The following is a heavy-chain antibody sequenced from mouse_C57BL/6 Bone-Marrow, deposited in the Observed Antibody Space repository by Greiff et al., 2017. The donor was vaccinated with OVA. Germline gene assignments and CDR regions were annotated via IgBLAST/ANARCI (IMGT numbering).Heavy chain of an antibody. J-gene: IGHJ2*01. CDR2: IHPSASDT. CDR1: GYTFTSYW. D-gene: IGHD2-1*01. V-gene: IGHV1-74*01. Sequence: QVQLQQPGAELVKPGASVTVSCKASGYTFTSYWMHWVKQRPGQGLEWIGRIHPSASDTNYNQKFKGKATLTVDKSSRTAYMQLSSLPSEDAAVYYCAIQIYYDFDYWGQGTTLTVSS. CDR3: AIQIYYDFDY.